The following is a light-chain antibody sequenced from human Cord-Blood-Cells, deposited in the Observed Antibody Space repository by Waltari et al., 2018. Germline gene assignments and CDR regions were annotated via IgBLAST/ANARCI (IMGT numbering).Light chain of an antibody. Sequence: QLVLTQSPSASASLGASVKPTCTLSSGHSSYAIAWHQQQPEKGPRDLMKLNSDGSHSKRDGIPDRFSGSSSGAARYLTVSGLQSEDEADYYCQTWGTGIQVFGGGTKLTVL. J-gene: IGLJ3*02. CDR3: QTWGTGIQV. CDR1: SGHSSYA. CDR2: LNSDGSH. V-gene: IGLV4-69*01.